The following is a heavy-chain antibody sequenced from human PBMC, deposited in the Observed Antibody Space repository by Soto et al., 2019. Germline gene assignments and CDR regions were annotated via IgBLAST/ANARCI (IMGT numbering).Heavy chain of an antibody. J-gene: IGHJ1*01. CDR3: AKAPQQLVPRAGYFQH. D-gene: IGHD6-13*01. Sequence: EVQLLESGGGLVQPGGSLRLSCAASGFTLSSYAMSWVRQAPGKGLEWVSVISGSGGSTYYADSVKGRFTISRDNSKNTLYLQMNSLRAEDTAVYQCAKAPQQLVPRAGYFQHWGQGTLVTVSS. CDR1: GFTLSSYA. CDR2: ISGSGGST. V-gene: IGHV3-23*01.